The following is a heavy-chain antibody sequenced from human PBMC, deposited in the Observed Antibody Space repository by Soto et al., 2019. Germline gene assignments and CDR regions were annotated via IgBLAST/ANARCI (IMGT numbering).Heavy chain of an antibody. V-gene: IGHV1-69*12. Sequence: QVQLVQSGAEVKKPGSSVKVSCKASGGTFSSYAISWVRQAPGQGLEWMGGIIPIFGTANYAQKFQGRVTITADESTTTAYMELSSLRSEDTAVYYCARHPRPHYYSGMDVWGQGTTVTVSS. J-gene: IGHJ6*02. CDR1: GGTFSSYA. CDR2: IIPIFGTA. D-gene: IGHD6-6*01. CDR3: ARHPRPHYYSGMDV.